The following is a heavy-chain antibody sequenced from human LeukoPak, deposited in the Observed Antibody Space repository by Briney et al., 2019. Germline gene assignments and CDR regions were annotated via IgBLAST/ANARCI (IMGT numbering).Heavy chain of an antibody. Sequence: GGSLTLSCAASGFTFSSYSMNWVRQAPGKGLEWVSSISSSSSYIYYADSVKGRFTISRDNAKNSLYLQMNSVRAEDTAVYYCARGGSGSYYHLFDYWGQGTLVTVSS. V-gene: IGHV3-21*01. CDR3: ARGGSGSYYHLFDY. CDR2: ISSSSSYI. J-gene: IGHJ4*02. D-gene: IGHD3-10*01. CDR1: GFTFSSYS.